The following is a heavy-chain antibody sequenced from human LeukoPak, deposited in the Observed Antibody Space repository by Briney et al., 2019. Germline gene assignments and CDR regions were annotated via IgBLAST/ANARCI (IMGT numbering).Heavy chain of an antibody. D-gene: IGHD1-26*01. CDR1: DGSINSYY. V-gene: IGHV4-59*01. Sequence: SETLSLTCSVSDGSINSYYWNWIRRPPGKGLEWIGYIYYNGNTNYSPSLKSRVTMPVDTSKNLFSLKVSSVTAADTAVYYCAKGRSNYSGMDVWGKGPRSPSPQ. J-gene: IGHJ6*01. CDR3: AKGRSNYSGMDV. CDR2: IYYNGNT.